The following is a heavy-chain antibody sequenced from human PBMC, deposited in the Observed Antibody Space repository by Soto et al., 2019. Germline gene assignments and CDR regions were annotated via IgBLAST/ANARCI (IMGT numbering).Heavy chain of an antibody. V-gene: IGHV2-5*02. D-gene: IGHD1-26*01. CDR1: GFSLSTSEVG. J-gene: IGHJ3*02. CDR3: AQGSYGDAFDI. CDR2: IYWDDDK. Sequence: QITLKESGPTLVKPTQTLTLTCTFSGFSLSTSEVGVGWIRQPPGKALEWLALIYWDDDKRYSPSLKSRLTITKDTSKNQVVLTMTNMDPVDTATYYCAQGSYGDAFDIWGQGTMVTVSS.